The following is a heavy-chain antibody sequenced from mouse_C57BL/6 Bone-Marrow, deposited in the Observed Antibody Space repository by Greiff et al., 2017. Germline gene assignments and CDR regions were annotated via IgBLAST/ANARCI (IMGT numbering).Heavy chain of an antibody. CDR2: INPNNGGT. CDR1: GYTFTDYN. J-gene: IGHJ4*01. V-gene: IGHV1-18*01. D-gene: IGHD2-5*01. Sequence: EVKLVESGPELVKPGASVKIPCKASGYTFTDYNMDWVKQSHGKSLEWIGDINPNNGGTIYNQKFKGKATLTVDKSSSTAYMELRSLTSEDTAVYYCARGLYYSNYRAMDYWGQGTAVTVSS. CDR3: ARGLYYSNYRAMDY.